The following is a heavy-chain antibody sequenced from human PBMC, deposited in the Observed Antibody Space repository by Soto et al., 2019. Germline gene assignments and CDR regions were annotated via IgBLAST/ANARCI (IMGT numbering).Heavy chain of an antibody. J-gene: IGHJ6*02. CDR2: IIPIFGTA. CDR3: AKEKRYDFWSEVRSDPGHHRYYGMDV. Sequence: QVQLVQSGAEVKKPGSSVKVSCKASGGTFSSYAISWVRQAPGQGLEWMGGIIPIFGTANYAQKFQGRVTITADESTSTASMELSSLRTEDTAVYYCAKEKRYDFWSEVRSDPGHHRYYGMDVWGQGTTVTVSS. CDR1: GGTFSSYA. D-gene: IGHD3-3*01. V-gene: IGHV1-69*01.